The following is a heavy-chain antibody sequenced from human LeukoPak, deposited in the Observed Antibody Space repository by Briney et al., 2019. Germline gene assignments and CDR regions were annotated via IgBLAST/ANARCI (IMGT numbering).Heavy chain of an antibody. D-gene: IGHD5-12*01. CDR1: GFTFSRYW. CDR2: IMVDGSEK. Sequence: GGSLKLSCAASGFTFSRYWMSWVRLAPGKGLEWVANIMVDGSEKHYVDSVKGRFTISRDNAENSLYLQMNSLRAEDTAVYYCAKDRGYSPYAFDIWGQGTMVTVSS. CDR3: AKDRGYSPYAFDI. J-gene: IGHJ3*02. V-gene: IGHV3-7*03.